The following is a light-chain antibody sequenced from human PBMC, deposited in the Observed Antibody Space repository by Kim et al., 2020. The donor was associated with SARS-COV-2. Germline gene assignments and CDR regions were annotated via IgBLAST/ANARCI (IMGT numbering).Light chain of an antibody. Sequence: VAWGQTVRITCQGDSLRSYYASWYQQKPGQAPVLVIYGKNNRPSGIPDRVSGSSSGNTTSLTITWAQAEDEADYYCNSRDSSGNQVFGGGTQLTVL. CDR2: GKN. V-gene: IGLV3-19*01. CDR1: SLRSYY. CDR3: NSRDSSGNQV. J-gene: IGLJ3*02.